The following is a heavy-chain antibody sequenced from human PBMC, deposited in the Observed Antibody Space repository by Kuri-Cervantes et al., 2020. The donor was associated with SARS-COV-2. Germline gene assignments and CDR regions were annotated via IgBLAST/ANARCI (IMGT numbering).Heavy chain of an antibody. Sequence: ASVKVSCKASGYTFTRYYVHWVRQAPGRGLEWMGWINPKNGATNYAQKFQGSVTMTRDTSISTAYMELRRLRSDDTAVYYCARGVLVVYASPESWFDPWGQGTLVTVSS. CDR3: ARGVLVVYASPESWFDP. D-gene: IGHD2-8*02. J-gene: IGHJ5*02. CDR1: GYTFTRYY. CDR2: INPKNGAT. V-gene: IGHV1-2*02.